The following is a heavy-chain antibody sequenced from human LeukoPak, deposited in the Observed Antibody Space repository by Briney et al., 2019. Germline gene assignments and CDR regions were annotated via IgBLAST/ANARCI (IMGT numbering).Heavy chain of an antibody. J-gene: IGHJ4*02. CDR2: ISSSGSTI. Sequence: PGGSLRLSCAASGFTFSSYEMNWVRQAPGKGLEWVSYISSSGSTIYYADSVKGRFTISRDNSKNTLYLQMNSLRAEDTAVYYCAKDLGVTDFDYWGQGTLVTVSS. CDR3: AKDLGVTDFDY. V-gene: IGHV3-48*03. CDR1: GFTFSSYE. D-gene: IGHD3-10*01.